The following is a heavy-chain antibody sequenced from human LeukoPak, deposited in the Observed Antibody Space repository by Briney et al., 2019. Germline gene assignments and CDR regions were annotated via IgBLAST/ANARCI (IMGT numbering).Heavy chain of an antibody. J-gene: IGHJ6*02. D-gene: IGHD3-3*01. Sequence: PGGSLRLSCAASGFTFSSYAMSWVRQAPGKGLEWVSAISSSGSTIYYADSVKGRFTISRDNAKNSLYLQMNSLRAEDTAVYYCAREFNYEFWSGNYYYYGMDVWGQGTTVTVSS. CDR3: AREFNYEFWSGNYYYYGMDV. CDR2: ISSSGSTI. V-gene: IGHV3-21*04. CDR1: GFTFSSYA.